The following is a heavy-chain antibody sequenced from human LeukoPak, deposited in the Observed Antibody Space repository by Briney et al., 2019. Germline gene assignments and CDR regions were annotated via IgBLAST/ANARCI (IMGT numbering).Heavy chain of an antibody. CDR2: ISGSGSST. CDR1: GFTFSSAA. CDR3: AKIPAVTHYFDY. V-gene: IGHV3-23*01. Sequence: GGSLRLSCAASGFTFSSAAMNWVRQAPGKGLEWVSAISGSGSSTYYADSVKGRFTISRDNSKNTLYLHMNSLRAEDTAVYYCAKIPAVTHYFDYWGQGTLVTVSS. J-gene: IGHJ4*02.